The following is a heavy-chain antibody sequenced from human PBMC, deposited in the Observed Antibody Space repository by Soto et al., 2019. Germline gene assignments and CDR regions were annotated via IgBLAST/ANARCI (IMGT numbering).Heavy chain of an antibody. D-gene: IGHD2-15*01. CDR2: INAGNGNT. CDR3: TRVGTSIVVVVAATVANACDI. CDR1: GYTFTGYA. J-gene: IGHJ3*02. V-gene: IGHV1-3*01. Sequence: QVQLVQSGAEVKKPGASVKVSCKASGYTFTGYAMHWVRQAPGQRLEWMGWINAGNGNTKYSQKFQGRVTITRDTSTSTAYIELSSLRSEDTSVYYCTRVGTSIVVVVAATVANACDIWGQGTMVTVSS.